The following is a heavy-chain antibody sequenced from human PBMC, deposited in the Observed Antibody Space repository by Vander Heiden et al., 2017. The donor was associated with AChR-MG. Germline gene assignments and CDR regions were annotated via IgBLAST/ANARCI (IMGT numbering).Heavy chain of an antibody. J-gene: IGHJ6*02. CDR1: GGSFSGYY. CDR3: ARVRCSSTSCPSYYYYGMDV. CDR2: INHSGST. D-gene: IGHD2-2*01. V-gene: IGHV4-34*01. Sequence: QVQLQQWGAGLLKPSETLSLTCAVYGGSFSGYYWSWIRQPPGKGLEWIGEINHSGSTNYNPSLKSRVTISVDTSKNQFSLKLSSVTAADTAVYYCARVRCSSTSCPSYYYYGMDVWGQGTTVTVSS.